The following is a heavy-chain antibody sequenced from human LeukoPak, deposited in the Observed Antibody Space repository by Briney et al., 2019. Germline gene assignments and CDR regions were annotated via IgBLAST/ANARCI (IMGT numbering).Heavy chain of an antibody. CDR3: ARLLCSGGSCYSGVSYYGMDV. CDR1: GGSFSGYY. Sequence: SETLSLTCAVYGGSFSGYYWIWIRQPPGKGLEWIGEINHSVSTNYNPSLKSRVNISVDTSKNQFSLKLSSVTAADTAVYYCARLLCSGGSCYSGVSYYGMDVWGQGTTVTVSS. J-gene: IGHJ6*02. CDR2: INHSVST. V-gene: IGHV4-34*01. D-gene: IGHD2-15*01.